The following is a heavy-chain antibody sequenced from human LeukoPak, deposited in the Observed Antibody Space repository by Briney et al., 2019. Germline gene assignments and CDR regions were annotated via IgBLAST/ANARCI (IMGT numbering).Heavy chain of an antibody. D-gene: IGHD2-15*01. J-gene: IGHJ4*02. CDR3: ARETLLTQLDY. Sequence: SETLSLTRAVYGGSFSGYYGSWIRQPPGKGLEWIGYIYYSGSTNYNPSLKSRVTISVDTSKNQFSLKLSSVTAADTAVYYCARETLLTQLDYWGQGTLVTVSS. V-gene: IGHV4-59*12. CDR1: GGSFSGYY. CDR2: IYYSGST.